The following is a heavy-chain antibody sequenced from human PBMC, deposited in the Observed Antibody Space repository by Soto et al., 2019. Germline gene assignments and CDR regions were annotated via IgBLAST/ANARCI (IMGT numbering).Heavy chain of an antibody. CDR3: ARGRRITIFGFDY. CDR1: GGSVSSGNYY. D-gene: IGHD3-3*01. CDR2: IYYSGST. V-gene: IGHV4-61*01. J-gene: IGHJ4*02. Sequence: LSLTCTVSGGSVSSGNYYWSWIRQPPGKGLEWIGYIYYSGSTNYNPSLKSRVTISVDTSKNQFSLKLSSVTAADTAVYYCARGRRITIFGFDYWGQGTLVTVSS.